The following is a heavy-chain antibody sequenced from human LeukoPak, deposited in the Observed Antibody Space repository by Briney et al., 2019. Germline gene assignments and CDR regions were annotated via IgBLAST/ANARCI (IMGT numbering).Heavy chain of an antibody. D-gene: IGHD2-15*01. V-gene: IGHV7-4-1*02. CDR2: INTNTGTP. J-gene: IGHJ5*02. Sequence: ASVKVSCNASGYTFSSYGMNWVRQAPGQGLEWMGWINTNTGTPTYAQGFTGRFVFSLDTSVSTAYLQISSLKAEDTAVYYCARDPIVVVVAANNYFDPWGQGTLVTVSS. CDR1: GYTFSSYG. CDR3: ARDPIVVVVAANNYFDP.